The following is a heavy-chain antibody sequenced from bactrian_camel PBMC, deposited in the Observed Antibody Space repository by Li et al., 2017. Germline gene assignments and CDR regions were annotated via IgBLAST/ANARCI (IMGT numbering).Heavy chain of an antibody. CDR3: AAEQGYRGGRVCGLKEYLLSF. V-gene: IGHV3S1*01. Sequence: VQLVESGGGLVPIGGSLRLSCAASGYTYNRNCMAWFRQAPGKEREGVARIATGSGNTYYADSVKGRFTIWKDHLKKTLCLEMTDLRPEDSAMYFCAAEQGYRGGRVCGLKEYLLSFWGQGTQVTVS. CDR1: GYTYNRNC. J-gene: IGHJ4*01. D-gene: IGHD7*01. CDR2: IATGSGNT.